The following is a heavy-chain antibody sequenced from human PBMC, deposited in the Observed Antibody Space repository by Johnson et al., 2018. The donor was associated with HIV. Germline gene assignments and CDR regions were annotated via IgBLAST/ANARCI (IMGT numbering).Heavy chain of an antibody. D-gene: IGHD2-21*02. J-gene: IGHJ3*02. CDR1: GFTFSSYG. V-gene: IGHV3-30*02. CDR2: ISYDESIT. Sequence: QEKLVESGGGVVQPGGSLRLSCAASGFTFSSYGMHWVRQAPGKGLEWVAFISYDESITHYADSVKGRFTMSRDNSKNTLYLQMNSLRAEDTAVYYCAKDQYCGGDCYPDAFDIWGQGTMVIVSS. CDR3: AKDQYCGGDCYPDAFDI.